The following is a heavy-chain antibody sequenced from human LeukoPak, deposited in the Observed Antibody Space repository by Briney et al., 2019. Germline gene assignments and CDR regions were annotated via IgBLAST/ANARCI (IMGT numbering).Heavy chain of an antibody. CDR2: IIPIFGTA. J-gene: IGHJ4*02. D-gene: IGHD1-26*01. Sequence: GSSVKVSCKASGGTFSSYAISWVRQAPGQGLEWMGGIIPIFGTANYAQKFQGRVTITADESTSTAYMELRSLRSDDTAVYYCARVRGSGSYCDYWGQGTLVTVSS. V-gene: IGHV1-69*01. CDR1: GGTFSSYA. CDR3: ARVRGSGSYCDY.